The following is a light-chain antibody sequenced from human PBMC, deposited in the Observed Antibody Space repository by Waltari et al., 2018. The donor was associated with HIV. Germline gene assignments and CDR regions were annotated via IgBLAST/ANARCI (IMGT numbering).Light chain of an antibody. CDR3: QSADSSNTWV. CDR2: KDS. V-gene: IGLV3-25*03. CDR1: ALPKHY. Sequence: SYELTQPPSVSVSPGQTARITCSGDALPKHYAYWYQQKPGQAPVLMIYKDSKRPSGIPERFSASSSGTTVTLTISGVQAEDEADYYCQSADSSNTWVFGGGTKLTVL. J-gene: IGLJ3*02.